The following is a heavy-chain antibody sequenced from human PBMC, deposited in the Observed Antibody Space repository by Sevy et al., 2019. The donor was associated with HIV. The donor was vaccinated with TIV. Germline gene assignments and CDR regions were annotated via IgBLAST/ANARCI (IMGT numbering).Heavy chain of an antibody. J-gene: IGHJ4*02. Sequence: GGSLRLSCTASGFPFGSYEMNWDRQAPGKGLEWVSYISNSGSAKYYSDSVRGRFTISRDNAKNSLYLQMNSLRAEDTAVYYCARDLPPSATTVAHFDYWGRGTLVTVSS. CDR1: GFPFGSYE. V-gene: IGHV3-48*03. CDR2: ISNSGSAK. CDR3: ARDLPPSATTVAHFDY. D-gene: IGHD4-17*01.